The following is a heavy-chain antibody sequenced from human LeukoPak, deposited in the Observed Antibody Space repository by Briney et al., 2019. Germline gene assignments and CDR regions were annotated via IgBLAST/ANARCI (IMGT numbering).Heavy chain of an antibody. CDR2: INPNSGGT. J-gene: IGHJ4*02. Sequence: ASEKVSCKASLGTLSSYAISWVGEAPGQEGEWMGWINPNSGGTNYAQKFQGRVTMTRDTSISTAYMELSRLRSDDTAVYYCARGGFDWRNFDYWGQGTLVTVSS. V-gene: IGHV1-2*02. CDR3: ARGGFDWRNFDY. CDR1: LGTLSSYA. D-gene: IGHD3-9*01.